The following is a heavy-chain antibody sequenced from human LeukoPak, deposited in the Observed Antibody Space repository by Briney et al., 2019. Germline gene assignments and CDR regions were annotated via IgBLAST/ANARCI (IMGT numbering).Heavy chain of an antibody. CDR2: ISYDGSSK. J-gene: IGHJ3*02. CDR3: ARSYSSGWYVFDI. CDR1: GFTLSSFP. D-gene: IGHD6-19*01. V-gene: IGHV3-30-3*01. Sequence: GGSLRLSCAASGFTLSSFPIHWVRQAPGKGLEGVAVISYDGSSKYYADSVKGRFTISRDNSKNTLFLQMNSLRAEDTALYYCARSYSSGWYVFDIWGQGTMVTVSS.